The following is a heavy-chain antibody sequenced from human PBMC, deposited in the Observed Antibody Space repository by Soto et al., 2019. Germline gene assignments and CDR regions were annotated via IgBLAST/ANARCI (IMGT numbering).Heavy chain of an antibody. CDR1: GFTFDDYA. J-gene: IGHJ5*02. Sequence: PGGSLRLSCAASGFTFDDYAMHWVRQAPGKGLEWVSGISWNSGSIGYADSVKGRFTISRDNAKNSLYLQMNSLRAEDTALYYCAKEEICSGGSCYSRWFAPCGQGTLVTVSS. V-gene: IGHV3-9*01. CDR2: ISWNSGSI. CDR3: AKEEICSGGSCYSRWFAP. D-gene: IGHD2-15*01.